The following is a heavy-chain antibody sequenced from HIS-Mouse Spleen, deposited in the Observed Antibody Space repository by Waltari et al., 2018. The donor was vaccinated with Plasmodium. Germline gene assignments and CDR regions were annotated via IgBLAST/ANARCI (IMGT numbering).Heavy chain of an antibody. CDR2: INHSGST. CDR3: ARELGSDY. J-gene: IGHJ4*02. D-gene: IGHD7-27*01. V-gene: IGHV4-34*01. CDR1: GGSFSVYY. Sequence: QVQLQQWGAGLLKPSETLSLTCAVYGGSFSVYYWSWIRQPPGKGLEWIGEINHSGSTNYNPSLKSRVTISVDTSKNQFSLKLSSVTAADTAVYYCARELGSDYWGQGTLVTVSS.